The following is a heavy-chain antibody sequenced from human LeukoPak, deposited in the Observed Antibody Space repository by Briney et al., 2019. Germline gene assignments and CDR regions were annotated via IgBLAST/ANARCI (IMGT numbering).Heavy chain of an antibody. Sequence: SETLSLTCTVSGGSISSYYCSWIRQPPGKGLEWSGYIYYSGSTNYNTSLKSRVTISVDKSKNQFSLKLSSVTAADTAVYYCARGIWGDGYNFYFDYWGQGTLVTVSS. CDR3: ARGIWGDGYNFYFDY. V-gene: IGHV4-59*01. J-gene: IGHJ4*02. CDR2: IYYSGST. D-gene: IGHD5-24*01. CDR1: GGSISSYY.